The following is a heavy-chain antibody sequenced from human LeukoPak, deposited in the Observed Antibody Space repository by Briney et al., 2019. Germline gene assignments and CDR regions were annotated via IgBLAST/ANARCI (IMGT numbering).Heavy chain of an antibody. V-gene: IGHV3-23*01. J-gene: IGHJ4*02. Sequence: GGSLRLSCAASGFTFSSYAMSWVRQAPGKGLEWVSAISGSGGSTYYADSVKGRFTISRDNSKNTRYLQMNSLRAEDTAVYYCAKGGVIELLWFGEFQGFDYWGQGTLVTVSS. CDR2: ISGSGGST. D-gene: IGHD3-10*01. CDR3: AKGGVIELLWFGEFQGFDY. CDR1: GFTFSSYA.